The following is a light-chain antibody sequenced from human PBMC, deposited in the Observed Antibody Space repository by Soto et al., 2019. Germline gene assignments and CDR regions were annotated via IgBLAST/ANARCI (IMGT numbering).Light chain of an antibody. CDR2: NNN. CDR3: AAWDDSLNGRGV. V-gene: IGLV1-44*01. Sequence: QSVLTQPPSASGTPGQRVTISCSGRTSNIGSNTVSWYQQLPGTAPKLLIYNNNKRPSGVPDRFSGSKSGTSASLAISGLQSEDEADYYCAAWDDSLNGRGVFGGGTKLTVL. CDR1: TSNIGSNT. J-gene: IGLJ2*01.